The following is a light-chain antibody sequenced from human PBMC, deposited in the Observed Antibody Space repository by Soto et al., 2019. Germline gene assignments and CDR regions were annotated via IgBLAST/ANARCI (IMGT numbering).Light chain of an antibody. CDR3: QQYDKWPWT. CDR2: GAS. CDR1: QTINNN. Sequence: DIVMTQSPATLSMYPGERATLSCRASQTINNNLAWNQKKPGQAPRLLIYGASTRATGIPDRFSGSGSGTEFTLTISSLQSEDFAVYYCQQYDKWPWTFGQGTKVEIK. V-gene: IGKV3-15*01. J-gene: IGKJ1*01.